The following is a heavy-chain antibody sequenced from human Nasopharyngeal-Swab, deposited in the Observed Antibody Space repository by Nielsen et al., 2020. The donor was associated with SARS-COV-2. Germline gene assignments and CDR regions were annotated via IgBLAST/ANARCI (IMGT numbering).Heavy chain of an antibody. CDR3: ARSDQQFLFY. V-gene: IGHV1-2*06. CDR2: INPNSGGT. D-gene: IGHD2-2*01. J-gene: IGHJ4*02. Sequence: WARQAPGQGLEWMGRINPNSGGTNYAQRFQGRVTMTRDTSISTAYMELSRLRSDDTAVYYCARSDQQFLFYWGQGTLVTVSS.